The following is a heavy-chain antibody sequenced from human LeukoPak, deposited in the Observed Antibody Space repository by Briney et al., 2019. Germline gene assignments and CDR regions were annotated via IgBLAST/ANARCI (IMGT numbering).Heavy chain of an antibody. J-gene: IGHJ6*04. CDR2: MKPNSGNT. CDR3: ARRLRYDYGDLDV. D-gene: IGHD4-17*01. Sequence: ASVKVSWKTSGYMFTAYGVNWVRQAAGQGLEWMGWMKPNSGNTGYAQKFQGRLTITVKMAISTVYMDLSSLTFEDSAVYYCARRLRYDYGDLDVWGKGTTVTVSS. CDR1: GYMFTAYG. V-gene: IGHV1-8*02.